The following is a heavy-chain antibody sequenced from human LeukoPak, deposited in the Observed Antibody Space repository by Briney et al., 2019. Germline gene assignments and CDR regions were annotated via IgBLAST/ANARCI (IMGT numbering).Heavy chain of an antibody. V-gene: IGHV4-34*01. J-gene: IGHJ4*02. CDR2: INHSGST. D-gene: IGHD5-24*01. CDR1: GGSFSGYY. Sequence: KPSETLSLTCAVYGGSFSGYYWSWIRQPPGKGLEWIGEINHSGSTNYNPSLKSRVTISVDTYKNQFSLKLCTVTAAETAVYYCARGEVGGSTGDRYGYNHSYFDYWGQGTLVTVSS. CDR3: ARGEVGGSTGDRYGYNHSYFDY.